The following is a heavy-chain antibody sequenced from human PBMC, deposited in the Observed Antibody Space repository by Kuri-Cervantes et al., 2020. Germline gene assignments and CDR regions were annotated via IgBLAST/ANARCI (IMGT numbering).Heavy chain of an antibody. Sequence: GGSLRLSCAASGFTFSSYGMHWVRQAPGKGLEWVAVISYDGSNKYYADSVKGRFTIFRDNSKNTLYLQMNSLRAEDMAVYYCAKRNRGFYGDYRLAFDIWGQGTMVTVSS. D-gene: IGHD4-17*01. CDR3: AKRNRGFYGDYRLAFDI. CDR2: ISYDGSNK. V-gene: IGHV3-30*18. CDR1: GFTFSSYG. J-gene: IGHJ3*02.